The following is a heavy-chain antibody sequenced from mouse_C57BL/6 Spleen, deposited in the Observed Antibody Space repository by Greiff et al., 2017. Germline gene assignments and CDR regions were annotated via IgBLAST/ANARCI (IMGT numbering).Heavy chain of an antibody. J-gene: IGHJ3*01. D-gene: IGHD2-5*01. CDR3: ASAGSNYEYAWFAY. CDR1: GYAFSSSW. Sequence: VQLQQSGPELVKPGASVKISCKASGYAFSSSWMNWVKQRPGKGLEWIGRVYPGDGDTNYNGKFKGKATLTADTSSSTAYMQLSSLTSEDSAVYVCASAGSNYEYAWFAYWGQGTLVAVAA. CDR2: VYPGDGDT. V-gene: IGHV1-82*01.